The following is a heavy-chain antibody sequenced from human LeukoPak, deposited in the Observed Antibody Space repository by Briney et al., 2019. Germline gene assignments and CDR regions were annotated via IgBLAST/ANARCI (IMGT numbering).Heavy chain of an antibody. J-gene: IGHJ4*02. CDR3: AFRYSYGSVQ. D-gene: IGHD5-18*01. CDR1: GFTFSSYE. CDR2: ISSSGSTI. Sequence: TGGSLRLSCAASGFTFSSYEMNWVRQAPGKGLEWVSYISSSGSTIYYADSVKGRFTISRDNAKNSLYLQMNSLRAEDTAVYYCAFRYSYGSVQWGQGTLVTVSS. V-gene: IGHV3-48*03.